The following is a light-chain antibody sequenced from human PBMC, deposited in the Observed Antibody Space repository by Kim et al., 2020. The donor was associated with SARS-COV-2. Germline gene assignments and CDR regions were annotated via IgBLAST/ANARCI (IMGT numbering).Light chain of an antibody. J-gene: IGLJ2*01. Sequence: SSELTQDPAVSVALGQTVRITCQGDSLRSYYASWYQQKPGQAPVLVIYGKNNRPSGIPDRFSGSSSGNTASLTITGAQAEDEADYYCNSRDSSGNLLYVVFGGGTQLTVL. CDR1: SLRSYY. CDR2: GKN. V-gene: IGLV3-19*01. CDR3: NSRDSSGNLLYVV.